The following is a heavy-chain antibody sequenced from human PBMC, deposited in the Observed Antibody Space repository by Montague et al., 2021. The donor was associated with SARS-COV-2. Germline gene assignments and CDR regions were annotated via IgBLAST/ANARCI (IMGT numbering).Heavy chain of an antibody. V-gene: IGHV4-39*01. CDR1: GGSISSSDYY. J-gene: IGHJ6*02. CDR2: IYYSGST. D-gene: IGHD5-18*01. Sequence: SETLSLTCTVSGGSISSSDYYWGWIRQPPGKGLEWIGTIYYSGSTYYTPPLKSRVTISVDTSKNQFSLKLTSLTAADTAVHYCARSSGYNYDISYYGMDVWGQGTTVTISS. CDR3: ARSSGYNYDISYYGMDV.